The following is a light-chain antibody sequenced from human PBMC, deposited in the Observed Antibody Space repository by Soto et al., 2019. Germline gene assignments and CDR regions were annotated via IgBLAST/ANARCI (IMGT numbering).Light chain of an antibody. Sequence: EIVLTQSPGTLSLSPGERVTVSCRARRSVSNSDLAWYQQRPGQAPRLLIYGASSRATGIPDRFSGGGSGTDFTLTISGLEPEDSAVYYCHQYADSPPWTFGQGTKVEIK. J-gene: IGKJ1*01. CDR3: HQYADSPPWT. V-gene: IGKV3-20*01. CDR2: GAS. CDR1: RSVSNSD.